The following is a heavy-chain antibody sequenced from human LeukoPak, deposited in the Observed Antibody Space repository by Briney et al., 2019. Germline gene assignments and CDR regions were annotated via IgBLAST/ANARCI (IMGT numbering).Heavy chain of an antibody. V-gene: IGHV4-39*07. J-gene: IGHJ5*02. CDR1: GLTFSSYA. CDR2: IYYSGST. CDR3: ATVAARPMEGWFDP. D-gene: IGHD6-6*01. Sequence: PGGSLRLSCAASGLTFSSYAMSWVRQAPGKGLEWIGSIYYSGSTYYNPSLKSRVTISVDTSKNQFSLKLSSVTAADTAVYYCATVAARPMEGWFDPWGQGTLVTVSS.